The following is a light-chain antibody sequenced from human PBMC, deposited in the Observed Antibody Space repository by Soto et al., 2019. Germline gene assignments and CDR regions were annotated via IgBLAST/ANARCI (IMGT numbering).Light chain of an antibody. J-gene: IGKJ1*01. CDR1: QSVSTSY. V-gene: IGKV3-20*01. Sequence: EIVLTQSPGTLSLSPGERATLSCRASQSVSTSYLAWYQQTPGQATRLLIYASSSRATGIPDRFSGSGSGTDFTLTISRLEPEDFAVYYCQQYAISPETFGQGSKVEIK. CDR3: QQYAISPET. CDR2: ASS.